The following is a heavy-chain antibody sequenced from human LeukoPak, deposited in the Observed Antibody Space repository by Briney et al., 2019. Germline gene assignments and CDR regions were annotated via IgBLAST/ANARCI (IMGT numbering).Heavy chain of an antibody. Sequence: PSETLSLTCTVSGGSISSSSYYWGWIRQPPGKGLEWIGSIYYSGSTYYNPSLKSRVTISVDTSKNQFSLKLSSVTAADTAVYYCATRDYGSGSYLYYYYMDVWGKGTTVTVSS. D-gene: IGHD3-10*01. CDR2: IYYSGST. CDR1: GGSISSSSYY. CDR3: ATRDYGSGSYLYYYYMDV. V-gene: IGHV4-39*07. J-gene: IGHJ6*03.